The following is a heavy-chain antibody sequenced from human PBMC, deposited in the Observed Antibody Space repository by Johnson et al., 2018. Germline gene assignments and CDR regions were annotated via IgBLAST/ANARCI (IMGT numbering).Heavy chain of an antibody. V-gene: IGHV3-9*01. J-gene: IGHJ1*01. Sequence: EVQLVESGGGLVQPGRSLRLSCAASGFTFDDYAMHWVRQAPGKGLEWVSGISWNSGSIGYADSVKGRFTISRDNAKKSLYLQMNSLRAEDTALYYCAKEICSGGSCYEKYFQHWGQGTLVTVSS. CDR3: AKEICSGGSCYEKYFQH. CDR1: GFTFDDYA. CDR2: ISWNSGSI. D-gene: IGHD2-15*01.